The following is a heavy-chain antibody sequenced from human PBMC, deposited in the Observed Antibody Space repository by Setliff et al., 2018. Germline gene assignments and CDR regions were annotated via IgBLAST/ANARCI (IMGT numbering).Heavy chain of an antibody. V-gene: IGHV3-15*07. Sequence: GGSLRLSCAVSGLTFSGAWLNWVRQAPGKGLEWVGRIKSKTDGETTDYVAPVKDRFTISRDDSKSTLYLQMNSLKIEDTAVYYCARLRAPGSHGLDPWGQGTLVTVSS. CDR1: GLTFSGAW. J-gene: IGHJ5*02. D-gene: IGHD3-10*01. CDR3: ARLRAPGSHGLDP. CDR2: IKSKTDGETT.